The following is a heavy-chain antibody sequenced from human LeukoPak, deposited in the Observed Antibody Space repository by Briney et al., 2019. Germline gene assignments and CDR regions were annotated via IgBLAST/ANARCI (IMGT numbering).Heavy chain of an antibody. CDR1: GFTFSSYA. CDR2: ILFDGSSE. V-gene: IGHV3-30*04. Sequence: PGGSLGLSCAASGFTFSSYAMHWVRQAPGKGLEWVAVILFDGSSEYYANSVKGRFTISRDNSKNTLYLQMNSLRPEDTAVYYCARVWSSGSFLMALGYWGQGTLVTVSS. D-gene: IGHD3-10*01. J-gene: IGHJ4*02. CDR3: ARVWSSGSFLMALGY.